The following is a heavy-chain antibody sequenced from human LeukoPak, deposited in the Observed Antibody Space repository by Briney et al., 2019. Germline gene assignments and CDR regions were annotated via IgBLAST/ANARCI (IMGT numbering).Heavy chain of an antibody. J-gene: IGHJ5*02. CDR3: ARRLAQYDCFDP. D-gene: IGHD3-9*01. Sequence: SQTLSLTCAISGDSVSSNSVTWNWIRQSPPRGLEWLGRTYYRSTWYNDYAVSVRGRITVNPDTSKNQFSLHLNSVTPEDTAVYYCARRLAQYDCFDPWGQGILVTVSS. CDR1: GDSVSSNSVT. CDR2: TYYRSTWYN. V-gene: IGHV6-1*01.